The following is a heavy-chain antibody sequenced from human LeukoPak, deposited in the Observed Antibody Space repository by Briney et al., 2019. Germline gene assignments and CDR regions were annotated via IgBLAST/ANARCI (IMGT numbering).Heavy chain of an antibody. CDR2: ISDTGGRT. CDR3: AKGGQDFDFWRFDL. D-gene: IGHD3-3*01. Sequence: GGSLRLSCAASGLTFSDSAVSWVRHSPGEGVKWVSSISDTGGRTYYADSVKGRFTITRDNSRNTVNLQMNSLRAGDTSRYYCAKGGQDFDFWRFDLWGQGILVIVSS. J-gene: IGHJ5*02. CDR1: GLTFSDSA. V-gene: IGHV3-23*01.